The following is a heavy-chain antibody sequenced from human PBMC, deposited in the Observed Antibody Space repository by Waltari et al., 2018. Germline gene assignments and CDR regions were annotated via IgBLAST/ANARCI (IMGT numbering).Heavy chain of an antibody. D-gene: IGHD4-4*01. Sequence: QVQMVQSGGEVKNPGASVKVHCTTSGYTFTSWGISWVRQAPGQGLEWMGWTSAHNEDTNYVEKFQGRVTMTTDTSTNTAYLELRSLRSDDTAVYYCARDYFSDYVFDYWGQGTLVIVSS. J-gene: IGHJ4*02. CDR3: ARDYFSDYVFDY. CDR1: GYTFTSWG. V-gene: IGHV1-18*01. CDR2: TSAHNEDT.